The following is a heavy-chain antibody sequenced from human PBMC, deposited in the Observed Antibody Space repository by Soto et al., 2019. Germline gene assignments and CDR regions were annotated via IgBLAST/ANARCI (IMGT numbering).Heavy chain of an antibody. Sequence: GGSLRLSCAASGLTFSNYAMSWVRQAPGGGLEWVSSMSGSSSTTYYADSVRGRFTISRDRSKNTLYLQMSSLRAEDTALYYCAKNQERELPRVIDFWGQGTRVTVSS. CDR3: AKNQERELPRVIDF. CDR1: GLTFSNYA. J-gene: IGHJ4*02. V-gene: IGHV3-23*01. D-gene: IGHD1-7*01. CDR2: MSGSSSTT.